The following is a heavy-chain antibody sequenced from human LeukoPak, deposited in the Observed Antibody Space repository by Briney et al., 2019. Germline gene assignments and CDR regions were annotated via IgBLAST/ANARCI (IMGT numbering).Heavy chain of an antibody. V-gene: IGHV1-2*04. CDR3: AREAPYYYGSGSYPYFQH. CDR2: INPNSGGT. Sequence: GGSVKVSCKASGYTFTGYYMHWVRQAPGHGLEWMGWINPNSGGTNYAQKFQGWVTMTRDTSISTAYMELSRLRSDDTAVYYCAREAPYYYGSGSYPYFQHWGQGTLVTVSS. J-gene: IGHJ1*01. D-gene: IGHD3-10*01. CDR1: GYTFTGYY.